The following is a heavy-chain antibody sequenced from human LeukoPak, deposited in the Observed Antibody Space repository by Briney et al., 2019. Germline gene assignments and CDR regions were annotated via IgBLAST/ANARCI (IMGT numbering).Heavy chain of an antibody. CDR2: IKHDGSEK. J-gene: IGHJ4*02. D-gene: IGHD3-16*01. CDR3: AREGGGLDY. CDR1: GFTFSSYW. Sequence: GGSLRLSCAASGFTFSSYWMSWVRQAPGKGLEWVGNIKHDGSEKYHVDSVKGRFTISRDNAKNSLYLQMNSLRAEDTAVYYCAREGGGLDYWGQGTLVTVSS. V-gene: IGHV3-7*01.